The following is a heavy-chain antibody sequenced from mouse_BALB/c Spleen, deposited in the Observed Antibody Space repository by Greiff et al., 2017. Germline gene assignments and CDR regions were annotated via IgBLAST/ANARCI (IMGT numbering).Heavy chain of an antibody. CDR1: GFTFSSYA. V-gene: IGHV5-6-5*01. CDR3: ARGGTATLAMDY. Sequence: EVKLMESGGGLVKPGGSLKLSCAASGFTFSSYAMSWVRQTPEKRLEWVASISSGGSTYYPDSVKGRFTISRDNARNILYLQMSSLRSEDTAMYYCARGGTATLAMDYWGQGTSVTVSS. D-gene: IGHD1-2*01. CDR2: ISSGGST. J-gene: IGHJ4*01.